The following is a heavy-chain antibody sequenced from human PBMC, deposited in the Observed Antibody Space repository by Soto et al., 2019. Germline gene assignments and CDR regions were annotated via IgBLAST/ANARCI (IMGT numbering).Heavy chain of an antibody. CDR1: GDFVSSSRYY. V-gene: IGHV4-39*01. CDR3: ARHKELLLASLSYGLDL. CDR2: IYYTGDT. Sequence: NPSETLSLTCTVSGDFVSSSRYYWGWIRQPPGKGLEWIGSIYYTGDTFFNPSLKSRVTFSVDPSKNQFSLKLTSLTAADTAVYFCARHKELLLASLSYGLDLWGQGTTVTVS. D-gene: IGHD3-22*01. J-gene: IGHJ6*02.